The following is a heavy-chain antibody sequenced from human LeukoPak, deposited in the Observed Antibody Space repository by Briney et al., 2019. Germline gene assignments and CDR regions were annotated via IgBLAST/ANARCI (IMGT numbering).Heavy chain of an antibody. CDR1: GFTFSHYW. D-gene: IGHD2-8*01. V-gene: IGHV3-7*01. CDR2: IKEDGSGK. Sequence: LPGGSLRLSCAASGFTFSHYWMSWVRQAPGKGLEWVANIKEDGSGKYYVDSVKGRFTVSRDNAKNSLYLQMNSLRAEDTAVYYCARDGVYSRFYPDYWGQGTLVTVSS. J-gene: IGHJ4*02. CDR3: ARDGVYSRFYPDY.